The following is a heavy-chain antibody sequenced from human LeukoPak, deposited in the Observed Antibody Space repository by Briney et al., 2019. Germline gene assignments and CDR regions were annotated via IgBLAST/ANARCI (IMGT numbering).Heavy chain of an antibody. CDR2: INPSGGGT. V-gene: IGHV1-46*01. J-gene: IGHJ4*02. D-gene: IGHD4-11*01. Sequence: GASVKVSCKAPGYTFTSHYMHWVRQAPGQGLEWMGIINPSGGGTSYAQKFQGRVTMTRDTSTSTVYMELSSLRSEDTAVYYCAPTYSNYGALDYWGQGTLVTVSS. CDR3: APTYSNYGALDY. CDR1: GYTFTSHY.